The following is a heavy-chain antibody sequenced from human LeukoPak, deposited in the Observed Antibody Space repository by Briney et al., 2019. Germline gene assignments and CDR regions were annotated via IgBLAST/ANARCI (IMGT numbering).Heavy chain of an antibody. CDR2: IYYSGST. Sequence: SETLSLTCTVSGGSISSSSYYWGWIRQPPGNGLEGIGSIYYSGSTYYNPSLKSRVTISVDTSKNQFSLKLSSVTAADTAVYYCASTMVRGPDYYYYYMDVWGKGTTVTISS. CDR3: ASTMVRGPDYYYYYMDV. CDR1: GGSISSSSYY. J-gene: IGHJ6*03. V-gene: IGHV4-39*01. D-gene: IGHD3-10*01.